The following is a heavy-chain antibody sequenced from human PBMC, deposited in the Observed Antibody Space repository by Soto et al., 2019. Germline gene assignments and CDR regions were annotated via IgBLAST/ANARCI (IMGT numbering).Heavy chain of an antibody. D-gene: IGHD2-2*02. J-gene: IGHJ6*02. Sequence: QVQLVQSGAEVKKPGSSVKVSCKASGGTFSSYAISWVRQAPGQGLEWMGGIIPIFGTANYAQKFQGRVTITADESTSTAFMELSSLRSEDTAVYYCAREGCSCTSCYTPRGVYYYYGMDVWGQGTTVTVSS. CDR3: AREGCSCTSCYTPRGVYYYYGMDV. CDR2: IIPIFGTA. CDR1: GGTFSSYA. V-gene: IGHV1-69*01.